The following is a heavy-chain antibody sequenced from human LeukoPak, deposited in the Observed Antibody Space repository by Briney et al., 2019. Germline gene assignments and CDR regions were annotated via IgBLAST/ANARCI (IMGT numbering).Heavy chain of an antibody. CDR2: IRSKSYGGTT. CDR1: GFTFGDYA. J-gene: IGHJ3*02. D-gene: IGHD2-15*01. Sequence: PGGSLRLSCTASGFTFGDYAMAWVRQAPGKGLEWVGFIRSKSYGGTTEYAASVKGRFTISRDDSKSIAYLQMNSLKTEDTAVYYCSRGPYCSSGSCYPDPDAFDIWDQGTVVTFSS. CDR3: SRGPYCSSGSCYPDPDAFDI. V-gene: IGHV3-49*04.